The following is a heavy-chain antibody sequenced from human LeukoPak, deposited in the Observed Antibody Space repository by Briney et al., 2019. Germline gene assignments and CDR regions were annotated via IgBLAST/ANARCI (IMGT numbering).Heavy chain of an antibody. V-gene: IGHV3-7*01. CDR3: ARPELPGWSVLSDF. D-gene: IGHD2-15*01. CDR1: GFTFRKYW. J-gene: IGHJ4*02. Sequence: GGSLRLSCAASGFTFRKYWMSWVRQAPGKGLEWVANINQDGSETYYADSVKGRFTMSRDNGKNSLDLQMNSLRAEDTAVYYCARPELPGWSVLSDFWGQGTLVTVSS. CDR2: INQDGSET.